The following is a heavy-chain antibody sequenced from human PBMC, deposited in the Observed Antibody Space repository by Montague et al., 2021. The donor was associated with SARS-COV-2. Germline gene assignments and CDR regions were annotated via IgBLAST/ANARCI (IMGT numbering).Heavy chain of an antibody. CDR2: TYAGCCA. Sequence: SETLSLTCPVPSPWIVSWNPGAVRQSTRLNLSYLKSTYAGCCANNNPFLESRVTMSLDTSKNQFSLNVNSVTAADTAVYYCSRVLPDPVRTQYAFDIWGQGTLVTVSS. V-gene: IGHV4-4*07. J-gene: IGHJ3*02. CDR1: SPWIVSWNP. CDR3: SRVLPDPVRTQYAFDI.